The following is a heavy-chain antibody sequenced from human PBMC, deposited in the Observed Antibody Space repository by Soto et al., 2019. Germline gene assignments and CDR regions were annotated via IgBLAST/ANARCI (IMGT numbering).Heavy chain of an antibody. J-gene: IGHJ4*02. CDR1: VYTFTSYY. V-gene: IGHV1-46*03. CDR3: ARPNVYGDYYFDY. D-gene: IGHD4-17*01. CDR2: INPSGGST. Sequence: ASVTVSCKASVYTFTSYYIHWVRQAPGQGLEWMGIINPSGGSTSYAQKFQGRVTTTRDTSTSTVYMELSSLRSEDTAVYYCARPNVYGDYYFDYWGQGTLVTVSS.